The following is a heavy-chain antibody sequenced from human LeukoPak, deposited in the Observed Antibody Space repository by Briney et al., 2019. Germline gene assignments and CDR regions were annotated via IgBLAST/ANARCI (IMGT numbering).Heavy chain of an antibody. J-gene: IGHJ4*02. CDR3: AKSQEDDSSGYYYSNFDY. V-gene: IGHV3-23*01. Sequence: PGGSLRLSCAASGFTFTNYAMSWVRQAPGKGLKWVSAISGSGGSRYYADSVKGRFTISRDSSKNTLYLQMNSLRAEDTAVYYCAKSQEDDSSGYYYSNFDYWGQGTLVTVSS. CDR2: ISGSGGSR. D-gene: IGHD3-22*01. CDR1: GFTFTNYA.